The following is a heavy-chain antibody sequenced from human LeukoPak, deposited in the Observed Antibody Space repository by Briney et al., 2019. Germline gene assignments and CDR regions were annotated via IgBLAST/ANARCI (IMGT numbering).Heavy chain of an antibody. CDR3: ARVGCSSTSCPRLYYYYGMDV. J-gene: IGHJ6*02. D-gene: IGHD2-2*01. Sequence: GASVKVSFKASGYTFTGYYLHWVRQAPGQGLEWMGRINPNSGGTNCGQKFQGRVTMTRDTSISTAYMELSSLTSDDTAVYYCARVGCSSTSCPRLYYYYGMDVWGQGTTVTVSS. CDR1: GYTFTGYY. V-gene: IGHV1-2*02. CDR2: INPNSGGT.